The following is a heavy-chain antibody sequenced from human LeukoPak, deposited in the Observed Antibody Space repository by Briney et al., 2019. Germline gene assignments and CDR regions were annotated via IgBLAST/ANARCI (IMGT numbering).Heavy chain of an antibody. CDR2: ISGSGGST. D-gene: IGHD5-12*01. CDR1: GFTFGGYA. Sequence: GGSLRLSCAVSGFTFGGYAMSWVRQAPGKGLEWVSAISGSGGSTYYADSVKGRFTISRDNSKNTLYLEMDSLRADDTAVYSCTKDPPSVVANAFHIWGQGTMVTVSS. V-gene: IGHV3-23*01. J-gene: IGHJ3*02. CDR3: TKDPPSVVANAFHI.